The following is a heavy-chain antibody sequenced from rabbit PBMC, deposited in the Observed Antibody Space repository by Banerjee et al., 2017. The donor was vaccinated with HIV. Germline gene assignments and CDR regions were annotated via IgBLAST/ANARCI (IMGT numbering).Heavy chain of an antibody. J-gene: IGHJ4*01. CDR1: GFSFSSSYW. D-gene: IGHD6-1*01. Sequence: EESGGDLVKPEGSLTLTCTASGFSFSSSYWICWVRQAPGKGLEWITCIYAGGSGSTYYASWAKGRFTISKTSSTTVTLQMTSLTAADTATYFCARRAGYSGYGYGGGQTFNLWGPGTLVT. CDR2: IYAGGSGST. V-gene: IGHV1S45*01. CDR3: ARRAGYSGYGYGGGQTFNL.